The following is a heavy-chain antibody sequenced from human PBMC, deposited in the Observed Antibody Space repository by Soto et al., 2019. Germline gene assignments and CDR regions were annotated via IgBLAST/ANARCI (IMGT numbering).Heavy chain of an antibody. CDR3: ARDDPLIAFDI. V-gene: IGHV3-33*01. Sequence: GGSLRLSSAASGFTFSSYVMHWVRQAPGKGLEWVAVIWYDGSNKYYADSVKGRFTISRDNSKNTLYLQMNSLRAEDTAVYYCARDDPLIAFDIWGQGTMVTVSS. CDR2: IWYDGSNK. CDR1: GFTFSSYV. J-gene: IGHJ3*02.